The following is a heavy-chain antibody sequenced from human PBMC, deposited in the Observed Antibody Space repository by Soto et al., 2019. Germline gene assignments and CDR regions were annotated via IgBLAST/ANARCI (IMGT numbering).Heavy chain of an antibody. CDR1: GFTFSSYG. D-gene: IGHD3-3*01. V-gene: IGHV3-30*18. CDR3: AKEVTPYYDFWSGYHYYFDY. CDR2: ISYDGSNK. J-gene: IGHJ4*02. Sequence: GGSLRLSCAASGFTFSSYGMHWVRQAPGKGLEWVAVISYDGSNKYYADSVKGRFTISRDNSKNTLYLQMNSLRAEDTAVYYCAKEVTPYYDFWSGYHYYFDYWGQGTLVTVSS.